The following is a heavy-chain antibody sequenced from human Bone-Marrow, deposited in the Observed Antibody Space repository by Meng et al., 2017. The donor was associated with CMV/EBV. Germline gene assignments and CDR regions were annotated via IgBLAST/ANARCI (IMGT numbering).Heavy chain of an antibody. V-gene: IGHV3-23*03. CDR2: IYSGGSST. Sequence: GGSLRLSCAASGFTFSSHAMTWVRQAPGKGLEWVSVIYSGGSSTYYADSVKGRFTISRDNSKNTLYLQMNSLRAEDTAVYYCAKVPAAIGRVLYFDYWGQGTLVTVSS. CDR3: AKVPAAIGRVLYFDY. D-gene: IGHD2-2*01. CDR1: GFTFSSHA. J-gene: IGHJ4*02.